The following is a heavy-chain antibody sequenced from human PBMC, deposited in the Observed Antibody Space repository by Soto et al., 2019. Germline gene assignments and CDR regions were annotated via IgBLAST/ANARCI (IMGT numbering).Heavy chain of an antibody. CDR3: AKDLDGYSSSWYLGGVIDY. CDR2: ISYDGSNK. Sequence: TGGSLRLSCAASGFTFSSYGMHWVRQAPGKGLEWVAVISYDGSNKYYADSVKGRFTISRDNSKNTLYLQMNSLRAEDTAVYYCAKDLDGYSSSWYLGGVIDYWGQGTLVTVSS. V-gene: IGHV3-30*18. D-gene: IGHD6-13*01. CDR1: GFTFSSYG. J-gene: IGHJ4*02.